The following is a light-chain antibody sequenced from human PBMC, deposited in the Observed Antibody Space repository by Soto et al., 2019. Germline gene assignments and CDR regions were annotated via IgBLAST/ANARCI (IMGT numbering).Light chain of an antibody. Sequence: QSALTQPASVSGSPGQSITISCTGTSSDVGGYNFVSWYQQHPGKAPKLMIYEVSNRPSGVSNHFSGSKSGNTASLTISGLQADDEADYYCASYTGTSTLYVFGTGTKLTVL. CDR3: ASYTGTSTLYV. J-gene: IGLJ1*01. V-gene: IGLV2-14*01. CDR1: SSDVGGYNF. CDR2: EVS.